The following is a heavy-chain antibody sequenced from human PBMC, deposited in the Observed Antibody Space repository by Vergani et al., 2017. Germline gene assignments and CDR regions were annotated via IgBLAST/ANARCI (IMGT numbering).Heavy chain of an antibody. CDR1: GGSFSGYY. D-gene: IGHD2-2*02. Sequence: QVQLQQWGAGLLKPSETLSLTCAVYGGSFSGYYWSWIRQPPGKGLEWIGEINHSGSTNYNPSLKSRVTISVGTSKNQFSLKLSSVTAADTAVYYCARVLSGQYRGYCSSTSCYKGLYYYYYMDVWGKXP. J-gene: IGHJ6*03. CDR2: INHSGST. V-gene: IGHV4-34*01. CDR3: ARVLSGQYRGYCSSTSCYKGLYYYYYMDV.